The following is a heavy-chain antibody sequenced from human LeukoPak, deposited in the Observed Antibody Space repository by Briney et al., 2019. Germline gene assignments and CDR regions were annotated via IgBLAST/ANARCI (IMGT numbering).Heavy chain of an antibody. J-gene: IGHJ4*02. Sequence: GGSLRLSCAASGFTFSSYDMSWVRQVPDKGLEWVSGISGSGTHTFYADSVKGRFTISRDTSKSTMFLQMDSLRVEDTAVYYCAKDRSYSYGSSFDYWGQGTLVTVSS. CDR1: GFTFSSYD. V-gene: IGHV3-23*01. CDR2: ISGSGTHT. CDR3: AKDRSYSYGSSFDY. D-gene: IGHD5-18*01.